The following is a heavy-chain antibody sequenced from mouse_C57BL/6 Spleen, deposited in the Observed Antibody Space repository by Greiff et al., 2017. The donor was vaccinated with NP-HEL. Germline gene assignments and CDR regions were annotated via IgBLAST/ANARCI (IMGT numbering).Heavy chain of an antibody. CDR3: ASLLRSTYYFDY. J-gene: IGHJ2*01. CDR1: GYTFTSYW. V-gene: IGHV1-7*01. Sequence: VQLKQSGAELAKPGASVKLSCKASGYTFTSYWMHWVKQRPGQGLEWIGYINPSSGYTKYNQKFKDKATLTADKSSSTAYMQLSSLTYEDSAVYYCASLLRSTYYFDYWGQGTTLTVSS. D-gene: IGHD1-1*01. CDR2: INPSSGYT.